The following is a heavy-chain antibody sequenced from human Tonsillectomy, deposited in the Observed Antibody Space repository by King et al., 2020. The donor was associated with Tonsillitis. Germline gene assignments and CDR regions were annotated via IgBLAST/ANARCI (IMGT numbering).Heavy chain of an antibody. CDR2: ISYSGST. J-gene: IGHJ4*02. D-gene: IGHD4-23*01. Sequence: QLQESGPRLVKPSETLSLTCTVSGGSISSSSYFWGWIRQPPGKGLEWIGSISYSGSTYYTPSLKSRVTISVDTSKNQFSLKLSSVTAADTAVYYCARWTTVVTPSVDYWGQGTLVTVSS. CDR3: ARWTTVVTPSVDY. CDR1: GGSISSSSYF. V-gene: IGHV4-39*01.